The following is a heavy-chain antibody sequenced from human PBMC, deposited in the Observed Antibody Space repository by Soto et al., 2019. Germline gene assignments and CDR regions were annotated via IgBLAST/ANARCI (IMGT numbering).Heavy chain of an antibody. J-gene: IGHJ4*02. CDR3: ARESEDLTSNFDY. Sequence: GGSLRLSCAASGFIFTRYSMNWVRQAPGKGLEWVSSISSTTNYIYYGDSMKGRFTISRDNAKNSLYLEMNSLRAEDTAAYYCARESEDLTSNFDYWGQGTLVTVSS. V-gene: IGHV3-21*06. CDR1: GFIFTRYS. CDR2: ISSTTNYI.